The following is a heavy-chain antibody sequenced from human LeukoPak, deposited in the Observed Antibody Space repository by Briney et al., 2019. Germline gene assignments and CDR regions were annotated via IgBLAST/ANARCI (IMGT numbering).Heavy chain of an antibody. J-gene: IGHJ4*02. CDR2: IIDSGNSI. CDR3: AKDPIFSGSYGVFDY. V-gene: IGHV3-23*01. CDR1: GFTFSSYW. D-gene: IGHD1-26*01. Sequence: GGSLRLSCAASGFTFSSYWMNWVRQAPGEGLEWVSTIIDSGNSIYYADSAEGRFTISRDNSKNTLYLQMNSLRAGGTAVYYCAKDPIFSGSYGVFDYWGLGTLVTVSS.